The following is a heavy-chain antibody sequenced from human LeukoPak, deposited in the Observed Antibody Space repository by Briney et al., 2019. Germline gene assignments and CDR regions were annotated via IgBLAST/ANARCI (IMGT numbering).Heavy chain of an antibody. V-gene: IGHV3-33*08. CDR2: IWYDGSDK. CDR1: GFTVSSNY. Sequence: GGSLRLSCAASGFTVSSNYMSWVRQAPGKGLEWVAIIWYDGSDKYYADSVKGRFTISRDNSRNTLYLQMNSLRAEDTAVYYCARDLGSSGFFDYWGQGTLVTVSP. J-gene: IGHJ4*02. D-gene: IGHD6-19*01. CDR3: ARDLGSSGFFDY.